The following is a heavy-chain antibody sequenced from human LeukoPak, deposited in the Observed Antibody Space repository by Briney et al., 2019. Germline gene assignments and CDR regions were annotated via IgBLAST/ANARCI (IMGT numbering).Heavy chain of an antibody. D-gene: IGHD1-26*01. CDR2: IYYSGST. CDR1: GGSISSYY. Sequence: SETLSLTCTVSGGSISSYYWSWIRQPPGKGLEWIGYIYYSGSTNYNPSLKSRVTISVDTSKNQFSLKLSSVTAADTAVYYCARVLVGANWFDPWGQGTLVTVSS. CDR3: ARVLVGANWFDP. J-gene: IGHJ5*02. V-gene: IGHV4-59*12.